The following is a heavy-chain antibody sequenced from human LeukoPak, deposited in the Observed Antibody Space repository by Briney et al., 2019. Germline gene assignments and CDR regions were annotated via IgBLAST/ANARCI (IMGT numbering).Heavy chain of an antibody. CDR3: ARDYRRYYDSSGFPVDY. V-gene: IGHV1-18*01. J-gene: IGHJ4*02. CDR2: ISAYNGNT. CDR1: GYTFTSYG. D-gene: IGHD3-22*01. Sequence: GASVKVSRKASGYTFTSYGISWVRQAPGQGLEWMGWISAYNGNTNYAQKLQGRVTMTTDTSTSTAYMELRSLRSDDTAVYYCARDYRRYYDSSGFPVDYWGQGTLVTVSS.